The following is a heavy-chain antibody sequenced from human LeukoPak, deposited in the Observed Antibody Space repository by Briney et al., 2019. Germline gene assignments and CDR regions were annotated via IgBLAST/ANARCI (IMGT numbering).Heavy chain of an antibody. V-gene: IGHV4-38-2*02. CDR2: IYHSGSS. CDR1: GSSLSSGYY. J-gene: IGHJ6*03. Sequence: SETLSLTCTVSGSSLSSGYYWGWIRQPPGKGLEWIGSIYHSGSSYYNPSLKSRVTISVDTSRNQFSLKLSSVTAADTAVYYCARETLDYYMDVWGKGTTVTVSS. CDR3: ARETLDYYMDV.